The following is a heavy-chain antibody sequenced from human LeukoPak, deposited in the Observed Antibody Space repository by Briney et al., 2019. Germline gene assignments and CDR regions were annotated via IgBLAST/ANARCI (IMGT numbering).Heavy chain of an antibody. Sequence: SQTLSLTCTVSGGSISRGSYYWSWIRQPAGKGLEWIGRIYTSGSTNYNPSLKSRVTISVDTSKNQFSLKLSSVTAADTAVYYCAREPVGATAPFDYWGQGTLVTVSS. CDR2: IYTSGST. J-gene: IGHJ4*02. CDR1: GGSISRGSYY. CDR3: AREPVGATAPFDY. V-gene: IGHV4-61*02. D-gene: IGHD1-26*01.